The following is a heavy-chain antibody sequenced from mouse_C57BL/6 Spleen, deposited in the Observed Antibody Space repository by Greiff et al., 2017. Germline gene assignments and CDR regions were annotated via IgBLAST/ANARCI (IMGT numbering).Heavy chain of an antibody. CDR3: ARAGAAMDY. CDR2: INPNNGGT. V-gene: IGHV1-26*01. J-gene: IGHJ4*01. D-gene: IGHD3-3*01. Sequence: VQLQQSGPELVKPGASVKISCKASGYTFTDYYMNWVKQSHGKSLEWIGDINPNNGGTSYNQKFKGKATLTVDKSSSTAYMELRSLTSEDSAVXYCARAGAAMDYWGQGTSVTVSS. CDR1: GYTFTDYY.